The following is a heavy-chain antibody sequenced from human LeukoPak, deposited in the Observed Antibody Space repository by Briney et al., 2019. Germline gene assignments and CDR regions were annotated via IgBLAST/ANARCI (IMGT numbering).Heavy chain of an antibody. D-gene: IGHD5-18*01. Sequence: GESLKISCKGSGYSFTSYWIGWVRQMPGKGLEWMGIIYPGDSDTRYSPSLQRQVTISADKSISTAYLQWSSLKASDTDMYYCARGVDTAMVHFDYWGQGTLVTVSS. J-gene: IGHJ4*02. V-gene: IGHV5-51*01. CDR1: GYSFTSYW. CDR2: IYPGDSDT. CDR3: ARGVDTAMVHFDY.